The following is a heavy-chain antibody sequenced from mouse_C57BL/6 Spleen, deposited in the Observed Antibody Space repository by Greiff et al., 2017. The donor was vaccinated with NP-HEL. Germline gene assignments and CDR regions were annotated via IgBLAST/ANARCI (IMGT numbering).Heavy chain of an antibody. CDR1: GYTFTSYW. CDR2: IDPSDSYT. J-gene: IGHJ4*01. D-gene: IGHD1-1*01. V-gene: IGHV1-59*01. CDR3: ATSTVSSSYYAMDY. Sequence: QVQLQQPGAELVRPGTSVKLSCKASGYTFTSYWMHCVKPRPGQCLEWIGVIDPSDSYTNYNQTFKGKATLPVDTSSSTAYMQLSSLTSDDSAVYYCATSTVSSSYYAMDYWGQGTSVTVSS.